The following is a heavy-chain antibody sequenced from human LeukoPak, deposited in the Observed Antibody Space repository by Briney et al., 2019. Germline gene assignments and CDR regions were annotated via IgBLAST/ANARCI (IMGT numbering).Heavy chain of an antibody. V-gene: IGHV4-59*11. D-gene: IGHD3-16*01. CDR3: ARHYGP. J-gene: IGHJ5*02. CDR1: GGSISSHY. CDR2: VYYSGST. Sequence: SETLSLTCTVSGGSISSHYWSWVRQPPGKGLEWMGYVYYSGSTNYNPSLKSRVTISVDTSKNQISLKLTSVTAVDTAVYYCARHYGPWGQGTLVTVSS.